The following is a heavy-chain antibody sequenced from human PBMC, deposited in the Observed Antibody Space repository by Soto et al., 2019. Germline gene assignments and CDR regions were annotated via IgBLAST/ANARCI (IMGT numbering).Heavy chain of an antibody. Sequence: GESLKISCKGSGYSFTSYWIGWVRQMPGKGLEWMGIIYPGDSDTRYSPSFQGQVTISADKSISTAYLQWSSLKASDTAMYYCARASRLRYFDWPTIGPFDPWGQGTLVTVSS. CDR2: IYPGDSDT. CDR1: GYSFTSYW. J-gene: IGHJ5*02. D-gene: IGHD3-9*01. CDR3: ARASRLRYFDWPTIGPFDP. V-gene: IGHV5-51*01.